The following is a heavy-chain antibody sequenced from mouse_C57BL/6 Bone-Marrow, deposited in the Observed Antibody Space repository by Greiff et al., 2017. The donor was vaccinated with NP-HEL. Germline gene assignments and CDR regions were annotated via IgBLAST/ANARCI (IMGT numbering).Heavy chain of an antibody. CDR1: GYSFTSYY. CDR3: ARLRYYDGYYDY. D-gene: IGHD2-3*01. V-gene: IGHV1-66*01. Sequence: QVQLQHSGPELVKPGASVKISCKASGYSFTSYYIHWVKQRPGQGLEWIGWIYPGSGNTKYNEKFKGKATLTADTSSSTAYMQLSSLTAEDSAVYYCARLRYYDGYYDYWGQGTTLTVSS. J-gene: IGHJ2*01. CDR2: IYPGSGNT.